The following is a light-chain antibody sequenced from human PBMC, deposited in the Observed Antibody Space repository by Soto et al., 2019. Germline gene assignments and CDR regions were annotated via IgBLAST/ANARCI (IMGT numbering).Light chain of an antibody. CDR2: DTS. Sequence: EIVLTQSPATLSLSPGERATLSCRASQSVSSSLAWYQQKPGQAPRLLIYDTSNRATAIPARFSGSGSGTDFTHNISSLEPEDFAVYYCQQRSPFGPGTKVDIK. V-gene: IGKV3-11*01. J-gene: IGKJ3*01. CDR1: QSVSSS. CDR3: QQRSP.